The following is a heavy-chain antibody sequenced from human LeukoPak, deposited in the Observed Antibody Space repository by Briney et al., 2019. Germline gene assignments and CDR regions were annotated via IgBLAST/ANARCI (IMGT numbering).Heavy chain of an antibody. CDR3: ARAYDDNGGAFDY. CDR2: INPNSVGT. D-gene: IGHD3-3*01. Sequence: ASVKVSCKTSGYTFTDCFMHWVRQAPGQGLEWMGRINPNSVGTNYAQKSQGRVTITSDRSISTAYMELSRLRSDDTAVYYCARAYDDNGGAFDYWGQGTLVTVSS. J-gene: IGHJ4*02. V-gene: IGHV1-2*06. CDR1: GYTFTDCF.